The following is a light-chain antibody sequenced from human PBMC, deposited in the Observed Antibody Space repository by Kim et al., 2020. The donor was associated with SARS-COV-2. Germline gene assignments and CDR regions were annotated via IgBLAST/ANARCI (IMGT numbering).Light chain of an antibody. CDR2: DAS. V-gene: IGKV3-11*01. CDR1: QSVGNY. J-gene: IGKJ1*01. Sequence: SPGESAPLSCRASQSVGNYLAWYQQKPGQVPRLLIYDASNRATGIPARFSASGSGTGFTLTISSLEPEDFAVYYCQQRSDWPPWTFGPGTKVDIK. CDR3: QQRSDWPPWT.